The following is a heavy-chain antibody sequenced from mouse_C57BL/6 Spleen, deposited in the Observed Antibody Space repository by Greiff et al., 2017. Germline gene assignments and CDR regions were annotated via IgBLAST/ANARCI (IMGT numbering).Heavy chain of an antibody. J-gene: IGHJ3*01. CDR2: IYPGDGDT. V-gene: IGHV1-80*01. CDR3: ARGLRAY. CDR1: GYAFSSYW. Sequence: VKLMESGAELAKPGASVKISCKASGYAFSSYWMNWVKQRPGKGLEWIGQIYPGDGDTNYNGKVKGKATLTAATSSSTAYMQLSSLTSEDSAVYCCARGLRAYWGQGTLVTVSS.